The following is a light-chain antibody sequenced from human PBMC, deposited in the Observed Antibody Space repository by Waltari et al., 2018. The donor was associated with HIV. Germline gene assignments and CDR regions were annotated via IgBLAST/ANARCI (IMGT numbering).Light chain of an antibody. V-gene: IGLV1-44*01. Sequence: QSVLTQPPSASGTPGQRVTISCSGSSSNIGSNTVNWYQQVPGTAPKLLIYSNNHRPSGVPDRFSGSKSGTSASLAISGLQSEDEADYYCAAWDDSLSGYVFGTGTKVTVL. CDR2: SNN. J-gene: IGLJ1*01. CDR3: AAWDDSLSGYV. CDR1: SSNIGSNT.